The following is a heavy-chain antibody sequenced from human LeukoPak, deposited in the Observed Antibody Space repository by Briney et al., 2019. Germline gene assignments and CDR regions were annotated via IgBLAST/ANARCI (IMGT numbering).Heavy chain of an antibody. Sequence: SETLSLTCAVYDGSFSRYYWSWIRQSPGKGLEWIAEIDHRGDTNYNPSVKSRVTISVDTSKNQFSLKVRSLSAADTAVYYCARGATISETGYFDFWGQGTLFTVSS. V-gene: IGHV4-34*01. J-gene: IGHJ4*03. CDR3: ARGATISETGYFDF. D-gene: IGHD5-24*01. CDR1: DGSFSRYY. CDR2: IDHRGDT.